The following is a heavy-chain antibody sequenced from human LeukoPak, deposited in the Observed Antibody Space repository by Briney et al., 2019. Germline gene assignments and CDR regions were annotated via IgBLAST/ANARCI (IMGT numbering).Heavy chain of an antibody. CDR2: ISDDGGST. Sequence: PGGSLRLSCAASGFTFSSYAMSWVRQAPGKGLEWVSAISDDGGSTYYADSVKGRFTISRDNAKNSLYLQMNSLRAEDTAVYYCARVRGGILWFGEPWFDPWGQGTLVTVSS. CDR1: GFTFSSYA. CDR3: ARVRGGILWFGEPWFDP. J-gene: IGHJ5*02. V-gene: IGHV3-23*01. D-gene: IGHD3-10*01.